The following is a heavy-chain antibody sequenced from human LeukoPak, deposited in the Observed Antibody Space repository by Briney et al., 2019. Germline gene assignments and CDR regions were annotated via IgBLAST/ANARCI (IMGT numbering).Heavy chain of an antibody. CDR3: ARFITGPYYFDY. J-gene: IGHJ4*02. D-gene: IGHD3-22*01. CDR2: ISSSSSYI. CDR1: GFTFSSYG. Sequence: PGGSLRLSCAASGFTFSSYGMSWVRQAPGKGLEWVSSISSSSSYIYYADSVKGRFIISRDNAKNSLYLQMNSLRAEDTAVYYCARFITGPYYFDYWGQGTLVTVSS. V-gene: IGHV3-21*01.